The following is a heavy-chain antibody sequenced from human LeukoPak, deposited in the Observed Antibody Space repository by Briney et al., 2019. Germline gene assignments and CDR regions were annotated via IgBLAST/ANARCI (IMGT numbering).Heavy chain of an antibody. CDR3: ARHGPRYSSSWYLVY. J-gene: IGHJ4*02. V-gene: IGHV4-39*01. CDR2: IYYSGST. D-gene: IGHD6-13*01. Sequence: SETLSLTCTVSGGSISSSSYYWGWLRQPPGKGLEWIGSIYYSGSTYYNPSLKSRVTISVDTSKNQFSLKLSSVTAADTAVYYCARHGPRYSSSWYLVYWGQGTLVTVSS. CDR1: GGSISSSSYY.